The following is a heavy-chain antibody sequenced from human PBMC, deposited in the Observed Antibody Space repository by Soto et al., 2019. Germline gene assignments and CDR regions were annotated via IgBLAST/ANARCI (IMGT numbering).Heavy chain of an antibody. J-gene: IGHJ6*02. CDR2: IGAAGDA. V-gene: IGHV3-13*01. D-gene: IGHD3-10*01. Sequence: PXGCLKHSCAPSGFTLSRSDMRGVRQVTGKGLEWVSAIGAAGDAYYPGSVRDRFTISRENAKNSLYLQMDSLRTGDTAVYYGARFLSSYGMDVWGQGTTVTVSS. CDR1: GFTLSRSD. CDR3: ARFLSSYGMDV.